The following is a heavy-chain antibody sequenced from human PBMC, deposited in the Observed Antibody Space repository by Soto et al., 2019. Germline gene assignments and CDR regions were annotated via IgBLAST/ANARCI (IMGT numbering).Heavy chain of an antibody. CDR3: ASQRMDV. Sequence: GGSLRLSCAASGFPFSFYSMNWVRQAPGKGLEWVSVIYSGGSTYYADSVKGRFTISRDNSKNTLYLQMNSLRAEDTAVYYCASQRMDVWGQGTTVTVSS. V-gene: IGHV3-53*01. CDR1: GFPFSFYS. J-gene: IGHJ6*02. CDR2: IYSGGST.